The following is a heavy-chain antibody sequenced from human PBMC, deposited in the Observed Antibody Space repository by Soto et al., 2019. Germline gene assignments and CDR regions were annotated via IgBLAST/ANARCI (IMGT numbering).Heavy chain of an antibody. J-gene: IGHJ4*01. V-gene: IGHV3-15*05. D-gene: IGHD3-3*01. CDR2: IKSKTDGGTT. Sequence: GGSLRLSCAASGFTFSNAWMSWVRQAPGKGLEWVGRIKSKTDGGTTGYAAPVKGRFTMSRDDSTNTLFLQMISLKTEDTAVYYCTTATYDFWTGTYYFDYWGQGALVTVSS. CDR1: GFTFSNAW. CDR3: TTATYDFWTGTYYFDY.